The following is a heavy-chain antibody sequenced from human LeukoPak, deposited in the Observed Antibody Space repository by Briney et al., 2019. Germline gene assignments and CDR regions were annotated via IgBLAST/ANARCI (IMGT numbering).Heavy chain of an antibody. V-gene: IGHV3-33*01. CDR3: ARDFSAFYYDSSVYYNC. CDR1: GFTFTSYG. CDR2: IWYDGSNK. J-gene: IGHJ4*02. D-gene: IGHD3-22*01. Sequence: SGGSLRLACAASGFTFTSYGMHWVRQSPGRGLGSEAVIWYDGSNKYYADCVKGRFTISTDNSKNTVYLQMNSLRADDTAVYYCARDFSAFYYDSSVYYNCWGQVTLVTVSS.